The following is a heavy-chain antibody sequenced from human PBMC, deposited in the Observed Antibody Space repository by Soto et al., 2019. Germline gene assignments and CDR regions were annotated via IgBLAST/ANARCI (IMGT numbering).Heavy chain of an antibody. V-gene: IGHV3-11*01. CDR3: ARRGPGLYSGYTMYYFDY. CDR2: ISSSGSTI. J-gene: IGHJ4*02. Sequence: PGGSLRLSCAASGLTFSDYYMSWIRQAPGKGLEWVSYISSSGSTIYYADSVKGRFTISRDNAKNSLYLQMNSLRAEDTAVYYCARRGPGLYSGYTMYYFDYWGQGTLVTVSS. D-gene: IGHD5-12*01. CDR1: GLTFSDYY.